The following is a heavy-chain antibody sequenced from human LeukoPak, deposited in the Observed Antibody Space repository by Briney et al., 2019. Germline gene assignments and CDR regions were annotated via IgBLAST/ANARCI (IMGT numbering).Heavy chain of an antibody. Sequence: GESLKISCKGSGYSFTSYWIGWVRQMPGKGLELMGIIYSGDSDTKYSPSLQGQVTMSVDKSINTAYLQWSSLKASDSAIYYCARLAGNNWLDPWGQGTLVTVSS. V-gene: IGHV5-51*01. CDR2: IYSGDSDT. CDR1: GYSFTSYW. J-gene: IGHJ5*02. CDR3: ARLAGNNWLDP.